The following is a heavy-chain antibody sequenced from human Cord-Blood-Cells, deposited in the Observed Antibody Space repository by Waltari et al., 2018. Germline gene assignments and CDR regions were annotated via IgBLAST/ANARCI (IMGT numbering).Heavy chain of an antibody. Sequence: QVQLVQSGAEVKKPGASVKVSCKSSGYTFTSYAMHLVRQAPGPRLEWMGWINAGKSNTKYSQKFQGIVTITRDTSASTAYMELSSLRYEDTAVYYCARDPSSSSFDYWGQGTLVTVSS. J-gene: IGHJ4*02. V-gene: IGHV1-3*01. D-gene: IGHD6-6*01. CDR1: GYTFTSYA. CDR2: INAGKSNT. CDR3: ARDPSSSSFDY.